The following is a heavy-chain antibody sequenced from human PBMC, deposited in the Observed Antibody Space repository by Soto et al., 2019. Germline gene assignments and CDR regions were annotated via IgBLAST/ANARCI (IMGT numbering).Heavy chain of an antibody. CDR1: GFTFSSYD. CDR2: IGTTGDT. CDR3: ARAIGPTIFDY. J-gene: IGHJ4*02. D-gene: IGHD3-22*01. Sequence: EVQLVESGGGLVQPGGSLRLSCSASGFTFSSYDMHWVRQGTGKGLEWVSAIGTTGDTYYAGSVKGRFTISRENAKNSLYLQMNSLRAGDTAIYFCARAIGPTIFDYWGQGNLVTVSS. V-gene: IGHV3-13*04.